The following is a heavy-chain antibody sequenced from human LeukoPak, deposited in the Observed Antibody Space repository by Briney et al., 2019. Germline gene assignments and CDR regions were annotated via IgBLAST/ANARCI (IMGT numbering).Heavy chain of an antibody. V-gene: IGHV4-4*07. CDR1: GGSISTNY. D-gene: IGHD5-18*01. CDR2: IYISGRT. CDR3: AREASDTAMATYYFDY. J-gene: IGHJ4*02. Sequence: SETLSLTCTVSGGSISTNYWSWIRKPAAKGLDWIGRIYISGRTNYNPSLQSRVTMSVDTSRNQFSLKLRSVTVADTAVYYCAREASDTAMATYYFDYWGQGTLVTVSS.